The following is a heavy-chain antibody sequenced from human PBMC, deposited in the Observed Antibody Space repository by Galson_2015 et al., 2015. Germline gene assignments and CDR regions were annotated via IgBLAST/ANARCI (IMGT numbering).Heavy chain of an antibody. V-gene: IGHV3-49*03. D-gene: IGHD3-10*01. Sequence: SLRLSCAASGLTFGDYAMSWFRQAPGKGLEWVGFIRSKAYGGTTEYAASVKGRFTISRDDSKSIAYLQMNSLKTEDTAVYYCTRDLLWFGEFLPYYYYGMDVWGQGPRSPSP. CDR2: IRSKAYGGTT. CDR3: TRDLLWFGEFLPYYYYGMDV. CDR1: GLTFGDYA. J-gene: IGHJ6*02.